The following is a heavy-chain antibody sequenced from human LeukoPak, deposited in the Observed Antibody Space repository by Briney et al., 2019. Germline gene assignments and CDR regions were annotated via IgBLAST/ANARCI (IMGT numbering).Heavy chain of an antibody. D-gene: IGHD4-23*01. Sequence: ASVKVSCKASGYTFTGYYMHWVRQAPGQGLEWMGWINPNSGGTNYAQKFQGRVTMTRDTSISTAYMELSRLRSDDTAVYYCARDDYGGVYAFDFWGQGTMVTVSS. CDR1: GYTFTGYY. CDR3: ARDDYGGVYAFDF. V-gene: IGHV1-2*02. J-gene: IGHJ3*01. CDR2: INPNSGGT.